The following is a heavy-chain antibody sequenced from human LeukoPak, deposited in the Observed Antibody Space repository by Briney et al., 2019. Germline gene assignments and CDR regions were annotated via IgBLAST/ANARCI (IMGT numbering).Heavy chain of an antibody. CDR1: GFTFSSYE. Sequence: GGSLRLSCAASGFTFSSYEMNWVRQTPGKGLQWVSYISGSGNDIYYADSVKGRVTISRDNAKNSLFLQMNSLRAEDTAVYYCAREKGSSWYGEPYSLDYWGQGTLVTVSS. CDR2: ISGSGNDI. D-gene: IGHD6-13*01. V-gene: IGHV3-48*03. CDR3: AREKGSSWYGEPYSLDY. J-gene: IGHJ4*02.